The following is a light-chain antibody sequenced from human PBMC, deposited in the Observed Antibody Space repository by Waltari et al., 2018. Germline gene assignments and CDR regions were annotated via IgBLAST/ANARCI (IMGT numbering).Light chain of an antibody. CDR1: SSNIGSDS. Sequence: QSVLTQPPSASATPGQRVTIPRSGASSNIGSDSVYWYQQLPGTAPKLIIYRDNERPSGVPDRFSGSKSGTSASLAISGLQSEDEADYYCAAWHNSRNGWVFGGGTKLTVL. CDR3: AAWHNSRNGWV. CDR2: RDN. J-gene: IGLJ3*02. V-gene: IGLV1-44*01.